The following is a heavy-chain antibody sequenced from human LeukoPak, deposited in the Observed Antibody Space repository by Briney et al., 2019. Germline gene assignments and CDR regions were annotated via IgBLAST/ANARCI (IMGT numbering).Heavy chain of an antibody. Sequence: GGSLRLSCTASGFTFNFYSMNWVRQAPGKGLEWVSAISSSSSYTYYADSVKGRFTISRDNSKNTLYLQMHSLRTEDTALYYCARAAHRGYSFDYWGQGTLVTVSS. CDR2: ISSSSSYT. D-gene: IGHD3-10*01. CDR1: GFTFNFYS. CDR3: ARAAHRGYSFDY. J-gene: IGHJ4*02. V-gene: IGHV3-21*01.